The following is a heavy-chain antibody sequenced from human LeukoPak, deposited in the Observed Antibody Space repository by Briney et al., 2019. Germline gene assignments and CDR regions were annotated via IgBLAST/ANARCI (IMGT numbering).Heavy chain of an antibody. CDR2: ISSSGSTI. CDR1: GFTFSSYE. Sequence: PGGSLRLSCAASGFTFSSYEMNWVRQAPGKGLEWVSYISSSGSTIYYADSVKGRFTISRDNAKNSLYLQMNSLRAEDTAVYYCARDTPRSSRTHDYWGQGTLVTVSS. CDR3: ARDTPRSSRTHDY. V-gene: IGHV3-48*03. J-gene: IGHJ4*02. D-gene: IGHD6-13*01.